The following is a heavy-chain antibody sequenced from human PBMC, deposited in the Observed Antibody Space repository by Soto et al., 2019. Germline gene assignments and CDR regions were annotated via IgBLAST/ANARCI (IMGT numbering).Heavy chain of an antibody. CDR3: AREIGFWGMDV. Sequence: QVQLVQSGAEVKKPGASVKVSCKASGHTFTGHHMHWVRQAPGQGLEWMGYIDLDSRNTRYAQKFQGRVTTTRDTSTSTVYMELSSLRSEDTAVYYCAREIGFWGMDVWGQGTTVTVSS. CDR2: IDLDSRNT. V-gene: IGHV1-2*02. CDR1: GHTFTGHH. J-gene: IGHJ6*02. D-gene: IGHD3-3*01.